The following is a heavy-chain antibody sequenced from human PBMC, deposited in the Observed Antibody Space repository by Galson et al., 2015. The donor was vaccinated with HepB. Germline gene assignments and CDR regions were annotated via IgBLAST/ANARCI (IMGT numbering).Heavy chain of an antibody. V-gene: IGHV1-18*04. D-gene: IGHD2-2*01. CDR3: ARDECTSISCYLNY. CDR2: ISAYNGNT. J-gene: IGHJ4*02. CDR1: GYSFTSYG. Sequence: QSGAEVKKPGASVKVSCKASGYSFTSYGISWVRQAPGQGLEWMGWISAYNGNTIYAQKLQGRVTTTTDISTNTAYMELRSLRSDDTAVYYCARDECTSISCYLNYWGQGTLVTVSS.